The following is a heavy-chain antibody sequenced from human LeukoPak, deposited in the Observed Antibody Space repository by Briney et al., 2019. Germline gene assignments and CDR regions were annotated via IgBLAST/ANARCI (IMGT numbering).Heavy chain of an antibody. V-gene: IGHV5-51*01. Sequence: GESLKISCKGSGYSFTSYWLGWVRQMPGKGLEWMGIIYPGDSDTRYSPSFQGQVTISADKSISTAYLQWSSLKASDTAMYYCARARHYYGSGSYSAFDIWGQGTMVTVSS. CDR3: ARARHYYGSGSYSAFDI. D-gene: IGHD3-10*01. CDR1: GYSFTSYW. J-gene: IGHJ3*02. CDR2: IYPGDSDT.